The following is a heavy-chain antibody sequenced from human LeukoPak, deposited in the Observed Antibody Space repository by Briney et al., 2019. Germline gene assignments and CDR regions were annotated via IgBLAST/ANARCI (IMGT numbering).Heavy chain of an antibody. CDR1: GGSISSYY. V-gene: IGHV4-59*01. D-gene: IGHD5-24*01. CDR3: ASSNGDNAFDY. J-gene: IGHJ4*02. Sequence: SETLSLTCTVSGGSISSYYWSWIRQPPGKGLEWIGYIYYSGSTNYNSFLKSRVTISVDTSKNQFSLKLNSVTAANTAVYYCASSNGDNAFDYWGQGTLVTVSS. CDR2: IYYSGST.